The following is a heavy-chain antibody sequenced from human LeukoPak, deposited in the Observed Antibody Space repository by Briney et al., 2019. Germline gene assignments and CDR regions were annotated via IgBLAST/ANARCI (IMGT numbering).Heavy chain of an antibody. Sequence: GSLRPSFAGSGFTFKSYLIHLVRQPPGKGPGLVSRIYGDSSSISYGDSVKGRFTISRDNADNTVYLQMNRLRVEDTAVYYCVRGQEVWELLPDDGFEIWGQGTMVTVSS. CDR1: GFTFKSYL. CDR3: VRGQEVWELLPDDGFEI. J-gene: IGHJ3*02. V-gene: IGHV3-74*01. D-gene: IGHD1-26*01. CDR2: IYGDSSSI.